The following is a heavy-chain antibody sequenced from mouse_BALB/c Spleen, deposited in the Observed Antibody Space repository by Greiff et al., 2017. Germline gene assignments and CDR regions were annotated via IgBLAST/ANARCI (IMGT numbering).Heavy chain of an antibody. CDR1: GYTFTSYY. D-gene: IGHD2-12*01. J-gene: IGHJ2*01. CDR3: TITTNYFDY. CDR2: FNPSNGGT. Sequence: VQLQQSGAELVKPGASVKLSCKASGYTFTSYYMYWVKQRPGQGLEWIGEFNPSNGGTNFNEKFKSKATLTVDKSSSTAYMQLSSLTSEDSAVYYCTITTNYFDYWGQGTTLTVSS. V-gene: IGHV1S81*02.